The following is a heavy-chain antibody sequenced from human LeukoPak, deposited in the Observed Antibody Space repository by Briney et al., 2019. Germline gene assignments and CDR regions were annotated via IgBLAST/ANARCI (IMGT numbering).Heavy chain of an antibody. Sequence: PGGSLRLSCAASGFTFSSYGMHWVRQAPGKGLEWVAFIWYDGSNTYYADSVKGRFTISRDNSKNTLYFQMNSLRPEDTAVYYCAKGFSTVTIEYWGQGTLVTVSS. CDR3: AKGFSTVTIEY. V-gene: IGHV3-30*02. D-gene: IGHD4-11*01. CDR1: GFTFSSYG. J-gene: IGHJ4*02. CDR2: IWYDGSNT.